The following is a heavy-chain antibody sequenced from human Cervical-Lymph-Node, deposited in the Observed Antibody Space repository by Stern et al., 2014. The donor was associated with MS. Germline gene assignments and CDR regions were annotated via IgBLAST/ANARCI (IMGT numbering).Heavy chain of an antibody. Sequence: EVQLVASGGDLVQPGGSLRLSCAVSGLTVGGNYMSWVPHAPGKGLEWDSVIYTGGSTYFADSVKGRFSLSRDISKNTLHLQMNSLRAEDTGVYYCARDQREVDGAPEFDYWGQGTLVTVSS. CDR1: GLTVGGNY. CDR2: IYTGGST. D-gene: IGHD6-19*01. J-gene: IGHJ5*01. V-gene: IGHV3-53*01. CDR3: ARDQREVDGAPEFDY.